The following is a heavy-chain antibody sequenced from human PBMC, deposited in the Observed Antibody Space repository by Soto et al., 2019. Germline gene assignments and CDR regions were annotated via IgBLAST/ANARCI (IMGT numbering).Heavy chain of an antibody. J-gene: IGHJ4*02. CDR2: ISSSSSYI. CDR3: ATKYSGYERFDY. D-gene: IGHD5-12*01. Sequence: EVQLVESGGGLVKPGGSPRLSCAASGFTFSSYSMNWVRQAPGKGLEWVSSISSSSSYIYYADSVKGRFTISRDNAKNSLYLQMNSLRAEDTAVYYCATKYSGYERFDYWGQGTLVTVSS. V-gene: IGHV3-21*01. CDR1: GFTFSSYS.